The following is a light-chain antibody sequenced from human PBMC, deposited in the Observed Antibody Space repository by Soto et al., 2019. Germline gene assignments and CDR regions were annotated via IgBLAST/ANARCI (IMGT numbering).Light chain of an antibody. J-gene: IGLJ1*01. Sequence: QSVLTQPASVSGSPGQSITISCTGTSSDVGGYNYVSWYQQYPGKAPELMIYEVINRPSGVSYRFSGSKSGNTASLTISGLQAEDEADYYCSSYTTTNTYVFGTGTKVTVL. V-gene: IGLV2-14*01. CDR1: SSDVGGYNY. CDR3: SSYTTTNTYV. CDR2: EVI.